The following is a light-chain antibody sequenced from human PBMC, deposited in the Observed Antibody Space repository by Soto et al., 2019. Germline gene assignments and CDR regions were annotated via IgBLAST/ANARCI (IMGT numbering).Light chain of an antibody. V-gene: IGKV1-9*01. Sequence: DIQLTQSPSFLSASVGDRVTISCRASQGISSYLAWYQQTPGKAPKLLIYASSILQSGVPSRFSGSGSGTEFTLTISSLQPGDFATYYCQQLNTFPVTFGQGTRLAI. CDR3: QQLNTFPVT. J-gene: IGKJ5*01. CDR1: QGISSY. CDR2: ASS.